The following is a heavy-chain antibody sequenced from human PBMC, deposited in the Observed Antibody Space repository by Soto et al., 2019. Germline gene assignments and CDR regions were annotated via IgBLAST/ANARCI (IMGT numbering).Heavy chain of an antibody. Sequence: ASVKVSCKASGYTFTSYAMHWVRQVPGQRLEWMGWISAYNGNTNYAQKLQGRVTMTTDTSTSTAYMELRSLRSDDTAVYYCARVFCSSTSCYLVYFDYWGQGTLVTVSS. D-gene: IGHD2-2*01. J-gene: IGHJ4*02. CDR3: ARVFCSSTSCYLVYFDY. CDR1: GYTFTSYA. CDR2: ISAYNGNT. V-gene: IGHV1-18*01.